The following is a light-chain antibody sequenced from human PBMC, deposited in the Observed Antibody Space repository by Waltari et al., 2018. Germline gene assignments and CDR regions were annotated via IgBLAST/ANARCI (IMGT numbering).Light chain of an antibody. CDR2: EVS. CDR1: SSDVGGYDY. Sequence: QSALTQPASVSGSPGQSITISCTGTSSDVGGYDYVSWYQQPQGKAPKLMIYEVSNRPAGVSNRFAASKSGNTASLTISGLQAEDEADYYCTSYTSRGTLVVFGGGTKLTVL. J-gene: IGLJ2*01. CDR3: TSYTSRGTLVV. V-gene: IGLV2-14*01.